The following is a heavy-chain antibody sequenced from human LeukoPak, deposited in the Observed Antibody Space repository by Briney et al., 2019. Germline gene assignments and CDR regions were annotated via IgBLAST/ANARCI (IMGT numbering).Heavy chain of an antibody. J-gene: IGHJ3*01. Sequence: PGGSQRLSCAASGFTFSSYEMNWVRQAPGKGLEWVSYISSSGRTIHYADSVKGRFTISRDNAKNSLYLQMNSLRAEDTAVYYRARGDYGDYGLWGQGTMVTVSS. CDR3: ARGDYGDYGL. V-gene: IGHV3-48*03. CDR1: GFTFSSYE. D-gene: IGHD4-17*01. CDR2: ISSSGRTI.